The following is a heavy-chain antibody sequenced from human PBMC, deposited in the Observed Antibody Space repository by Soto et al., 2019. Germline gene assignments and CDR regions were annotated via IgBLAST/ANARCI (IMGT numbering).Heavy chain of an antibody. D-gene: IGHD3-10*01. CDR1: GGAISSDNYY. Sequence: SETLSLTCTVSGGAISSDNYYWGWIRQPPGKGLEWIGSIWHTGSTYYSPSLKSRATISVDTSKQQFSLRLSSVTAADTAVYFCAREPLGGSVGFDFWGQGTLVTVS. V-gene: IGHV4-39*02. CDR3: AREPLGGSVGFDF. J-gene: IGHJ4*02. CDR2: IWHTGST.